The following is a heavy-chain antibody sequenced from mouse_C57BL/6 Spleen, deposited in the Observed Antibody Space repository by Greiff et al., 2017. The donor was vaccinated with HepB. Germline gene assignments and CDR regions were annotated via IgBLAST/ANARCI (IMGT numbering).Heavy chain of an antibody. D-gene: IGHD3-2*02. V-gene: IGHV1-69*01. CDR2: IDPSDSYT. CDR1: GYTFTSYW. J-gene: IGHJ3*01. Sequence: QVQLQQPGAELVMPGASVKLSCKASGYTFTSYWMHWVKQRPGQGLEWIGEIDPSDSYTNYNQKFKGKSTLTVDKSSSTAYMQLSSLTSEDSAVYYCARSGYLAWFAYWGQGTLVTVSA. CDR3: ARSGYLAWFAY.